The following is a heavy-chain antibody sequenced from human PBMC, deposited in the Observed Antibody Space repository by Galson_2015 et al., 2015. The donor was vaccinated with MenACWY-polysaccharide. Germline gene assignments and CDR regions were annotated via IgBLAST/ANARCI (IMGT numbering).Heavy chain of an antibody. CDR3: ARGRRDTAVAATAAVSLDY. D-gene: IGHD6-19*01. CDR1: GYTFTSYD. CDR2: MSPNTAKT. Sequence: SVKVSCKASGYTFTSYDINWVRQATGQGLEWMGWMSPNTAKTGYPQKFQGRVTMTRNNSISTAYMELSSLTSEDTAVYYCARGRRDTAVAATAAVSLDYWGQGILVTVSS. J-gene: IGHJ4*02. V-gene: IGHV1-8*01.